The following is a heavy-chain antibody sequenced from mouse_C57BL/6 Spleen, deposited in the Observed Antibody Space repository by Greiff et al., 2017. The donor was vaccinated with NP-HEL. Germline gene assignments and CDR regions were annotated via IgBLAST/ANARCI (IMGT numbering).Heavy chain of an antibody. J-gene: IGHJ4*01. CDR2: ISSGSSTI. Sequence: DVMLVESGGGLVKPGGSLKLSCAASGFTFSDYGMHWVRQAPEKGLEWVAYISSGSSTIYYADTVKGRFTISRDNAKNTLFLQMTSLRSEDTAMYFCARHYGSSYYAMDYWGQGTSVTVSS. D-gene: IGHD1-1*01. CDR1: GFTFSDYG. CDR3: ARHYGSSYYAMDY. V-gene: IGHV5-17*01.